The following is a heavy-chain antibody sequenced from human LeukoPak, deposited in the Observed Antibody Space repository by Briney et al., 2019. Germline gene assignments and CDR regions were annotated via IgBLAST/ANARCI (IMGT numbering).Heavy chain of an antibody. D-gene: IGHD1-14*01. Sequence: GGSLRLSCAASGFTFSNYWMHWVRQAPGKGLVWISRINTDGSNTNYAGSVKGRFTVSRENAQNTLYLQMNSLRDEDTAVYYCAREATGRFYYYYGMDVWGQGTTVTVSS. V-gene: IGHV3-74*01. CDR2: INTDGSNT. J-gene: IGHJ6*02. CDR3: AREATGRFYYYYGMDV. CDR1: GFTFSNYW.